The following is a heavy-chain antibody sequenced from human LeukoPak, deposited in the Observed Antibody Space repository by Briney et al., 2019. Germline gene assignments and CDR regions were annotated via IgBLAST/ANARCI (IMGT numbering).Heavy chain of an antibody. Sequence: PSETLSLTCTVSGGSISTYYWSWIRQPPGKGLEWIGYVYYSGSTNYNPSLMSRVTISVDTSKNQFSLKLSSVTAADTAVYYCARVAWYDFWSGYRESGLDYWGQRTLVTVSS. V-gene: IGHV4-59*01. CDR2: VYYSGST. D-gene: IGHD3-3*01. CDR1: GGSISTYY. J-gene: IGHJ4*02. CDR3: ARVAWYDFWSGYRESGLDY.